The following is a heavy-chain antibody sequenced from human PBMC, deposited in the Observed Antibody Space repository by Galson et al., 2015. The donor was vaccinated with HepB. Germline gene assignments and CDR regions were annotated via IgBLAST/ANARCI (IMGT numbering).Heavy chain of an antibody. J-gene: IGHJ4*02. Sequence: SLRLSCAASGFTFSSYGMHWVRQAPGKGLEWVAVIWYDGSNKYYADSVKGRFTISGDNSKNTLYLQMNSLRAEDTAVYYCAKRKYYYDSSGFFDYWGQGTLVTVSS. CDR3: AKRKYYYDSSGFFDY. CDR1: GFTFSSYG. CDR2: IWYDGSNK. D-gene: IGHD3-22*01. V-gene: IGHV3-33*06.